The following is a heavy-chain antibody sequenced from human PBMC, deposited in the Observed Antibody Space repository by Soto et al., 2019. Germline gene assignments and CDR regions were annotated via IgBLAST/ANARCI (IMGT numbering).Heavy chain of an antibody. D-gene: IGHD1-1*01. CDR3: ARTDNPSFHFDY. CDR1: GYTFSNFW. CDR2: IYVADSDT. J-gene: IGHJ4*02. V-gene: IGHV5-51*01. Sequence: GESLKISCEGSGYTFSNFWIGWVRQRPGKGLESMGIIYVADSDTRYSPSFQGHVTISVDKSISTAYLQWSSLKASDTAIYYCARTDNPSFHFDYWXQGTLVTVSS.